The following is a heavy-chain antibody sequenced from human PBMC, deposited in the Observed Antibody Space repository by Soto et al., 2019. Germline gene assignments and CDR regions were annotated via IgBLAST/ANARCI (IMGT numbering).Heavy chain of an antibody. V-gene: IGHV1-69*06. D-gene: IGHD3-22*01. Sequence: QVQLVQSGAEVKKPGSSVRVSCKTSRGTFSSYAISWVRKAPGQGLEWMGGIIPSFGTANYAQKFQGRVKTVADKSTNTAYMELSSLRSEDTAVYYCARSRFMRNHYNDSSGVYPLDGFDSWGQGTMVTVSS. J-gene: IGHJ3*01. CDR2: IIPSFGTA. CDR3: ARSRFMRNHYNDSSGVYPLDGFDS. CDR1: RGTFSSYA.